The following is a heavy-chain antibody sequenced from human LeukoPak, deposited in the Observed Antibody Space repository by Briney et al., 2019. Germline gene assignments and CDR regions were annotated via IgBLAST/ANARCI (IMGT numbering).Heavy chain of an antibody. CDR1: GFTFSSYD. J-gene: IGHJ2*01. V-gene: IGHV3-13*01. CDR3: ARAPYYDSSGYALGWYFDL. CDR2: IGTAGDT. Sequence: GGSLRLSCAASGFTFSSYDMHWVRQATGKGLEWVSAIGTAGDTYYPDSVKGRFTISRENAKNSLYLQMNSLRAGDTAVYYCARAPYYDSSGYALGWYFDLWGRGTLVTVSS. D-gene: IGHD3-22*01.